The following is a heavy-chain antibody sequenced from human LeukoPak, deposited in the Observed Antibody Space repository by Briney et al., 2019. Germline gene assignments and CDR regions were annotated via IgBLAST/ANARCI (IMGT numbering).Heavy chain of an antibody. J-gene: IGHJ6*02. CDR1: GYTFTSYD. V-gene: IGHV1-8*01. CDR2: MNPNSGNT. CDR3: ARGSLAGSASNYCYYGMDV. D-gene: IGHD2-15*01. Sequence: GASVKVSCKASGYTFTSYDINRVRQATGQGREWMGWMNPNSGNTGYAQKFQGRVTMTRNTSISTAYMELSSLRSEDTAVYYCARGSLAGSASNYCYYGMDVWGQGTTVTVSS.